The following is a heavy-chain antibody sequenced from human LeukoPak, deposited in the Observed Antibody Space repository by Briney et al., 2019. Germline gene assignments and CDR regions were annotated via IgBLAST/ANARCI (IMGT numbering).Heavy chain of an antibody. CDR3: ARGAPLRFLEWFSEDSPGQGAFDI. CDR1: GFTVSSNY. V-gene: IGHV3-53*01. D-gene: IGHD3-3*01. J-gene: IGHJ3*02. CDR2: IYSGGST. Sequence: GGSLRLSCAASGFTVSSNYMSWVRQAPGKGLVWASVIYSGGSTYYADSVKGRFTISRDNSKNTLYLQMKSLRAEDTAVYYCARGAPLRFLEWFSEDSPGQGAFDIWGQGTMVTVSS.